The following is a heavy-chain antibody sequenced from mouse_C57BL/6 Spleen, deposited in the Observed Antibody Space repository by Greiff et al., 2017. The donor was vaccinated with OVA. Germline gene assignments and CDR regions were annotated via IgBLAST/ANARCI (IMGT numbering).Heavy chain of an antibody. CDR3: ARRTTVVEGDWYFDV. CDR1: GYSITSGYY. Sequence: EVQLQQSGPGLVKPSQSLSLTCSVTGYSITSGYYWNWIRQFPGNKLEWMGYISYDGSNNYNPSLKNRITITRDTSKNQFFLKLNSVTTEDTATYYCARRTTVVEGDWYFDVWGTGTTVTVSS. D-gene: IGHD1-1*01. CDR2: ISYDGSN. V-gene: IGHV3-6*01. J-gene: IGHJ1*03.